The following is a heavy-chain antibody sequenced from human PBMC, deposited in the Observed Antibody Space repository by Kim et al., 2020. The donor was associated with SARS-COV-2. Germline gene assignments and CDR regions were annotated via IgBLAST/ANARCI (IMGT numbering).Heavy chain of an antibody. J-gene: IGHJ5*02. D-gene: IGHD3-9*01. Sequence: SETLSLTCTVSGGSISSSSYYWGWIRQPPGKGLEWIGSIYYSGSTYYNPSLKSRVTISVDTSKNQFSLKLSSVTAADTAVYYCARHLAPFSYYDILTGKPRWFDPWGQGTLVTVSS. CDR1: GGSISSSSYY. V-gene: IGHV4-39*01. CDR2: IYYSGST. CDR3: ARHLAPFSYYDILTGKPRWFDP.